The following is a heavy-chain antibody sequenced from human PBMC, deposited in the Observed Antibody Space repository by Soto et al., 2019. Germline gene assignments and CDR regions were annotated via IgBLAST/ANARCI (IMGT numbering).Heavy chain of an antibody. CDR2: INHSGST. J-gene: IGHJ4*02. CDR3: ARDKITGLFDY. V-gene: IGHV4-34*01. CDR1: GGSFSGYY. Sequence: ASETLSLTCAVYGGSFSGYYWTWIRQPPGTGLEWIGEINHSGSTNYNPSLKSRVTISVDTSKNQFSLKLTSVTTADTAVYYCARDKITGLFDYWGQGTLVTVSS. D-gene: IGHD2-8*02.